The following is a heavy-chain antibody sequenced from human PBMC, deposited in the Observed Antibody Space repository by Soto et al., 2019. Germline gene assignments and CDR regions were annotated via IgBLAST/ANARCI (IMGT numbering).Heavy chain of an antibody. CDR3: ARGELWWDY. CDR1: GGSISSGGDY. D-gene: IGHD2-21*01. Sequence: QVQLQESGPGLVKPSQTLSLTCTVSGGSISSGGDYWTWIRQHPGRGLEWIGYIYYSGSTFYSPCLTSRALISVDTSRNHFSLRLSSVTAADTAVYYCARGELWWDYWGQGTLVTVSS. V-gene: IGHV4-31*03. CDR2: IYYSGST. J-gene: IGHJ4*02.